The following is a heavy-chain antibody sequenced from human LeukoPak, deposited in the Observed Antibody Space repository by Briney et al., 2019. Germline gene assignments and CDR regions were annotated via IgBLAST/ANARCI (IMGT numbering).Heavy chain of an antibody. D-gene: IGHD3-10*01. J-gene: IGHJ4*02. V-gene: IGHV4-61*02. CDR1: GGSISSGSYY. CDR2: IYTSGST. Sequence: SQTLSLTCTVSGGSISSGSYYWSWIRQPAGKGLEWIGRIYTSGSTNYNPSLKSRLTISLDTSKKQFSLKLSSVTAADTAVYYCASDGGQGYWGQGILVTVSS. CDR3: ASDGGQGY.